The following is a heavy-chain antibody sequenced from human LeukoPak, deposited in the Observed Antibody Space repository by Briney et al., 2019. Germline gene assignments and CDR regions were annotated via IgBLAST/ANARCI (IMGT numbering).Heavy chain of an antibody. V-gene: IGHV3-33*06. J-gene: IGHJ4*02. Sequence: GGSLRLSCAASGFTFSSYGMHWVRQAPGKGLEWVAVMWYDGSNKYYADSVKGRFTISRDNSKNTLYLQMNSLRAEDTAVYYCAKDRGGSSSADYWGQGTLVTVSS. CDR3: AKDRGGSSSADY. CDR1: GFTFSSYG. CDR2: MWYDGSNK. D-gene: IGHD1-26*01.